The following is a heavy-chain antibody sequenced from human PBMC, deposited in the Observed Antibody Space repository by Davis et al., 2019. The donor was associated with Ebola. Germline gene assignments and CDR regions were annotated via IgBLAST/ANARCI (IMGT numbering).Heavy chain of an antibody. Sequence: MPGGSLRLSCTVSGGSMNSYYWSWIRQPPGKGLEWLGYIYYSGSTNYNPSLESRVTLSVDGSTNQFSLKLTSVTAADTAVYYCARGDYAGSSFDYWGQGTLVTVSS. J-gene: IGHJ4*02. CDR3: ARGDYAGSSFDY. CDR2: IYYSGST. D-gene: IGHD4-17*01. CDR1: GGSMNSYY. V-gene: IGHV4-59*08.